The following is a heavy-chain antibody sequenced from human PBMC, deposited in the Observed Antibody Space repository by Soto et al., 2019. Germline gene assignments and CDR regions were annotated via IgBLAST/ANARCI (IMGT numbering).Heavy chain of an antibody. Sequence: GGSLRLSCAASGFTFSNAWMSWVRQAPGKGLEWVGRIKSKTDGGTTDYAAPVKGRFTISRDDSKNTLYLQMNSLKTEDTAVYYCTTDSGDCTNGVCYYRDIPDYWCQGTLVTVSS. CDR2: IKSKTDGGTT. J-gene: IGHJ4*02. CDR1: GFTFSNAW. D-gene: IGHD2-8*01. CDR3: TTDSGDCTNGVCYYRDIPDY. V-gene: IGHV3-15*01.